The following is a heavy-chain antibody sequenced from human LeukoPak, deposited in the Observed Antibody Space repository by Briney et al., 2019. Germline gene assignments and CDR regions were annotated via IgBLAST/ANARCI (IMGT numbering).Heavy chain of an antibody. D-gene: IGHD5-24*01. CDR1: GGSISSSSYY. CDR3: ARSGGYNSPLSY. J-gene: IGHJ4*02. CDR2: IFYSGST. V-gene: IGHV4-61*01. Sequence: SETLSLTCTVSGGSISSSSYYWSRIRQPPGKGLEWIGYIFYSGSTNYNPSLKSRVTISVDTSKSQFSLRLSSVTAAGTAVYYCARSGGYNSPLSYWGQGTLVTVSS.